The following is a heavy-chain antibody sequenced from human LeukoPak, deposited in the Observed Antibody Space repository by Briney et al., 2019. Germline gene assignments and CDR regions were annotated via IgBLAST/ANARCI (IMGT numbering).Heavy chain of an antibody. D-gene: IGHD1-1*01. CDR2: ISGSDGTT. V-gene: IGHV3-23*01. J-gene: IGHJ4*02. Sequence: GGSLRLSCAASGFTFSSYAMSWVRQAPGKGLEWVSSISGSDGTTYYADSVKGRFTISRDNSKYRLSLQMNSLRAEDTAVYYCAKVDNWKYGHHDFWGQGTLVTVSS. CDR1: GFTFSSYA. CDR3: AKVDNWKYGHHDF.